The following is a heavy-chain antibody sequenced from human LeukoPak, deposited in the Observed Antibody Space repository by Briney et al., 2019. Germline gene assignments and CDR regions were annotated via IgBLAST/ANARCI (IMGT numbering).Heavy chain of an antibody. Sequence: GGSLRLSCAASGFTFSSYAMGWVRQAPGKGLEWVSSINDSGDSTYYADSVKGRFTISRDNSKNTLYLLMNNLRAEDTAIFYCATAYCSSTSCPTWGQGTLVTVSS. J-gene: IGHJ5*02. CDR1: GFTFSSYA. V-gene: IGHV3-23*01. CDR2: INDSGDST. D-gene: IGHD2-2*01. CDR3: ATAYCSSTSCPT.